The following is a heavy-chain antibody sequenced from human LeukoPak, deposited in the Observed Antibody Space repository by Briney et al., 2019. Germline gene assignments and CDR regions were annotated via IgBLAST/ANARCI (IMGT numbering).Heavy chain of an antibody. J-gene: IGHJ6*03. D-gene: IGHD2-8*01. CDR3: ARGVFAPNNYYYYYYMDV. CDR1: GYTFTGYY. Sequence: ASVKVSCKASGYTFTGYYMHWVRQAPGQGLGWMGRINPNSGGTNYAQKFQGRVTMTRDTSISTAYMELSRLRSDDTAVYYCARGVFAPNNYYYYYYMDVWGKGTTVTVSS. CDR2: INPNSGGT. V-gene: IGHV1-2*06.